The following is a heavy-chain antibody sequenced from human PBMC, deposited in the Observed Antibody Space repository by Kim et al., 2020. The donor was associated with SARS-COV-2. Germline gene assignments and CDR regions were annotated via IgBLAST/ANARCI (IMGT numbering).Heavy chain of an antibody. J-gene: IGHJ4*02. Sequence: GGSLRLSCAASGFTFSNYWMNWVRQAPGKGLEYVATINQGGSETYSVDSVKGRFTISRDNAKNSLYLQMNSLRAEDTAVYYCARVGGSGNYYKYWGQGTLVTVSS. CDR3: ARVGGSGNYYKY. CDR1: GFTFSNYW. V-gene: IGHV3-7*01. D-gene: IGHD3-10*01. CDR2: INQGGSET.